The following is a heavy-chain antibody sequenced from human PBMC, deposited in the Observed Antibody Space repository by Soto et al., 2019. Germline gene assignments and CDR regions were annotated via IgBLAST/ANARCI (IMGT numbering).Heavy chain of an antibody. J-gene: IGHJ4*02. CDR1: AFTFNNYA. V-gene: IGHV3-23*01. CDR3: AKSRYSDSSGDFYDY. D-gene: IGHD3-22*01. CDR2: IGGSGRTT. Sequence: EVQLLESGGGLVQPGGSLSLSCAASAFTFNNYAMSWVRQATGKGLEWVSGIGGSGRTTYYADSVKGRFTISRDNSNNMLFLQMNSLRAEDTAVYYCAKSRYSDSSGDFYDYWGQGTLVTVSS.